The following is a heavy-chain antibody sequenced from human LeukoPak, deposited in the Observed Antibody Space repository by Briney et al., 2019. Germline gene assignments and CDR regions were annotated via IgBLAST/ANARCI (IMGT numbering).Heavy chain of an antibody. D-gene: IGHD2-2*01. CDR2: IYHSGST. CDR1: GYSISSGYY. J-gene: IGHJ4*02. Sequence: SETLSLTCAVSGYSISSGYYWGWIRQPPGKGLEWIGSIYHSGSTYYNPSLKSRVTLSVDTSKNQFSLKLSSVTAADTAVYYCAVFDCSSTSCYGEEYWGQGTLVTVSS. V-gene: IGHV4-38-2*01. CDR3: AVFDCSSTSCYGEEY.